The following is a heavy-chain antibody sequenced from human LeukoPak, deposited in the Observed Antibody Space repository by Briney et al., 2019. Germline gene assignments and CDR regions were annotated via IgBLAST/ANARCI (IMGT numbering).Heavy chain of an antibody. D-gene: IGHD6-13*01. CDR2: INPNSGGT. Sequence: ASVKVSCKASGYSFTGYYIHWVRQAPGQGLEWMGWINPNSGGTYYAQKLQGRVTMTRDTSTSTAYMELSRLRSDDTAVYYCARDPGSSYSSSWYDYYYMDVWGKGTTVTISS. V-gene: IGHV1-2*02. CDR3: ARDPGSSYSSSWYDYYYMDV. J-gene: IGHJ6*03. CDR1: GYSFTGYY.